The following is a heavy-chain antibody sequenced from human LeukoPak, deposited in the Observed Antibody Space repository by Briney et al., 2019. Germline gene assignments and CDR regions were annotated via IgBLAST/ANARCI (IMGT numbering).Heavy chain of an antibody. CDR2: ISVYNGNT. D-gene: IGHD5-12*01. V-gene: IGHV1-18*01. J-gene: IGHJ4*02. Sequence: ASVKVSCKASGGTFSSYAISWVRQAPGRGLEWMGWISVYNGNTNYAQKLQGRVTMTTDTSTSTAYMELRSLRSDDTAVYYCARDQVRKSSLRLPDYWGQGTLVTVSS. CDR1: GGTFSSYA. CDR3: ARDQVRKSSLRLPDY.